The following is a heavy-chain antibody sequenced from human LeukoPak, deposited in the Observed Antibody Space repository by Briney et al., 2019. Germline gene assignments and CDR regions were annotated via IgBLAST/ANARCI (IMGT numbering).Heavy chain of an antibody. Sequence: GGSLRLSCAASGFTVSSNYMSWVRQAPGKGLEWVSLIHSGGSTNYADSVKGRFTISRDNSKNTVYLQMNSLRAEDTAVYYCAREEGPIDYWGQGTLVTASS. J-gene: IGHJ4*02. CDR1: GFTVSSNY. CDR3: AREEGPIDY. CDR2: IHSGGST. V-gene: IGHV3-66*01.